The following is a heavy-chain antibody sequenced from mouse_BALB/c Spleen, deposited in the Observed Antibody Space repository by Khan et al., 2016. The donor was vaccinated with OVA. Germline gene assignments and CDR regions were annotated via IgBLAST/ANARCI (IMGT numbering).Heavy chain of an antibody. V-gene: IGHV14-1*02. J-gene: IGHJ3*01. CDR2: IDPENGNT. CDR3: ARRGYGTYWFAY. Sequence: VQLKQSGAELVRPGALVKLSCKASGFNIKDYYMLWVKQRPEQGLEWIGWIDPENGNTIYDPKFQGKASITADTSSNTAYLQLSSLTSEDTAVYYGARRGYGTYWFAYWGQGTLVTVSA. CDR1: GFNIKDYY. D-gene: IGHD2-1*01.